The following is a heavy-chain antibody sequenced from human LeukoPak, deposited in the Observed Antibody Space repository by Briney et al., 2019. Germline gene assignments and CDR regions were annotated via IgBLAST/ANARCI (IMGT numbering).Heavy chain of an antibody. CDR3: AVLYDSSGYSFDI. J-gene: IGHJ3*02. D-gene: IGHD3-22*01. V-gene: IGHV5-51*01. Sequence: GESLKISCQGSGYTFTSYWIGWVRQMPGKGLEWMGIIYPGDSDTRYSPSFQGQVTISADKSISTAYLQWSSLKASDTAMYYCAVLYDSSGYSFDIWGQGTMVTVSS. CDR1: GYTFTSYW. CDR2: IYPGDSDT.